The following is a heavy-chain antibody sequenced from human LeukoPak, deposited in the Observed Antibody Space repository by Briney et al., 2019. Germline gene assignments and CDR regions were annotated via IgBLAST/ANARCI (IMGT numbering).Heavy chain of an antibody. CDR3: AIGWRYQLLNWFDP. Sequence: GESLKISCKGSGYSFTSYWIGWVRQMPGKVLEWMGVIYPGDSDTRYSPSFQGQVTISADKSISTAYLQWSSLKASDTAMYYCAIGWRYQLLNWFDPSGQGTLVTVSS. CDR2: IYPGDSDT. CDR1: GYSFTSYW. D-gene: IGHD2-2*01. J-gene: IGHJ5*02. V-gene: IGHV5-51*01.